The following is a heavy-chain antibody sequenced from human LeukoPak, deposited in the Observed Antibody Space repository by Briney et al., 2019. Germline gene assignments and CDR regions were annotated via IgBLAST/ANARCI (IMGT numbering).Heavy chain of an antibody. CDR2: IYSGGST. CDR3: ARGTVTMVDY. Sequence: GGSLRLSCAASGFTVSSNYMSWVRQAPGRGLEWASVIYSGGSTYYSDSVKGRFTISSDNSKSTLFLQMNSLRAGDTAVYYCARGTVTMVDYWGQGTLVTVSS. D-gene: IGHD3-10*01. V-gene: IGHV3-66*01. CDR1: GFTVSSNY. J-gene: IGHJ4*02.